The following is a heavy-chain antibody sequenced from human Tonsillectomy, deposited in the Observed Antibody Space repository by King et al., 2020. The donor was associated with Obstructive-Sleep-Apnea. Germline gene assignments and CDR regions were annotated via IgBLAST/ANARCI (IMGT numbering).Heavy chain of an antibody. Sequence: QLVQSGAEVKKPGESLKISCKGSGYSFSSYWIGWVRQMRWKGLEWMGIIYPGDSDNRYSPSFQGQVTNSAEQSISTAYLQWNSLKASDTAMYYCARQVVDWSEIDYWGQGTLVTVSS. CDR2: IYPGDSDN. J-gene: IGHJ4*02. CDR3: ARQVVDWSEIDY. D-gene: IGHD3/OR15-3a*01. V-gene: IGHV5-51*01. CDR1: GYSFSSYW.